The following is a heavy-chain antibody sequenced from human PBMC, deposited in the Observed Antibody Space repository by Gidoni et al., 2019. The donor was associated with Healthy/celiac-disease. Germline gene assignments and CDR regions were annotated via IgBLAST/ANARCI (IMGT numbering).Heavy chain of an antibody. V-gene: IGHV3-23*01. Sequence: EVQLLESGGGLVQPGGSLRLSCAASGFTFSNYAMSGVRQAPGKGLGWVSAISGSGGSTYYADSVKGRFTISRDNSKNTLYLQMNSLRAEDTAVYYCAKVGSSSWYGGGIDYWGQGTLVTVSP. J-gene: IGHJ4*02. CDR2: ISGSGGST. D-gene: IGHD6-13*01. CDR1: GFTFSNYA. CDR3: AKVGSSSWYGGGIDY.